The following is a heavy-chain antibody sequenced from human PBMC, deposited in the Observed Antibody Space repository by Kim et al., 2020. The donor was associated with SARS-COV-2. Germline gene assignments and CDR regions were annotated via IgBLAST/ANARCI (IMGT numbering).Heavy chain of an antibody. CDR3: ARGLDDYGDYVIRYFDY. CDR1: GGTFSSYA. Sequence: SVKVSCKASGGTFSSYAISWVRQAPGQGLEWMGGIIPIFGTANYAQKFQGRVTITADESTSTAYMELSSLRSEDTAVYYCARGLDDYGDYVIRYFDYWGQGTLVTVSS. J-gene: IGHJ4*02. CDR2: IIPIFGTA. D-gene: IGHD4-17*01. V-gene: IGHV1-69*13.